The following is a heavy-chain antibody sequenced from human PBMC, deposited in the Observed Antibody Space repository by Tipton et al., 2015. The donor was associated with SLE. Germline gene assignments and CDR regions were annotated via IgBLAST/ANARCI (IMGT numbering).Heavy chain of an antibody. Sequence: SLRLSCAASGFTFSSYEMNWVRQAPGKGLEWVSYISSSGSSIYYADSVKGRFTISRDNAKNSLYLQMNSLRAEDTAVYYCATDSPGCSGATCFQAFDIWGQGTMVTVSS. J-gene: IGHJ3*02. CDR2: ISSSGSSI. V-gene: IGHV3-48*03. CDR1: GFTFSSYE. D-gene: IGHD2-15*01. CDR3: ATDSPGCSGATCFQAFDI.